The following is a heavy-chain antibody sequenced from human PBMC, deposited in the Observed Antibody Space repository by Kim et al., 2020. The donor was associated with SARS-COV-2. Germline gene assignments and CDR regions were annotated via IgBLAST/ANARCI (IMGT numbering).Heavy chain of an antibody. J-gene: IGHJ4*02. D-gene: IGHD6-13*01. V-gene: IGHV1-69*01. Sequence: KFHGRVTITADESTSTAYMELSSLRSEDTAVYYCARVVGPYSSSWYYFDYWGQGTLVTVSS. CDR3: ARVVGPYSSSWYYFDY.